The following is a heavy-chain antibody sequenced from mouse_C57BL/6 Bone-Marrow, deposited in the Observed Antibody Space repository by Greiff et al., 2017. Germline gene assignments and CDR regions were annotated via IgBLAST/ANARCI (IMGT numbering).Heavy chain of an antibody. V-gene: IGHV1-75*01. Sequence: QVQLQQSGPELVKPGASVKISCKASGYTFTDYYINWVKQRPGQGLEWIGWIFPGSGSTYYNEKFKGKAKLTVDKSSSTAYMLLSSLTSEDSAVDCCARKGGSYCAMDDWGQGTSVTVSS. D-gene: IGHD1-1*02. CDR3: ARKGGSYCAMDD. J-gene: IGHJ4*01. CDR1: GYTFTDYY. CDR2: IFPGSGST.